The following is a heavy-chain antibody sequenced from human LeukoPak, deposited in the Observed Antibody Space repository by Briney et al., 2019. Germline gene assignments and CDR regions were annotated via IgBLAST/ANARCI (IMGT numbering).Heavy chain of an antibody. D-gene: IGHD4-11*01. CDR1: GFTFSTYA. J-gene: IGHJ4*02. V-gene: IGHV3-7*03. CDR3: AKFYSGDY. CDR2: IKQDGSEK. Sequence: GGSLRLSCAATGFTFSTYAMSWVRQAPGKGLEWVANIKQDGSEKYYVDSVKGRFTISRDNAKNSLYLQMNSLRAEDTAVYYCAKFYSGDYWGQGTLVTVSS.